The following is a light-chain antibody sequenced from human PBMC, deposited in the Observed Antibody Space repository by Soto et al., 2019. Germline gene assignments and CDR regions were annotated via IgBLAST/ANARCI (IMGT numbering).Light chain of an antibody. J-gene: IGLJ2*01. CDR3: CSYAGIRV. V-gene: IGLV2-23*01. CDR1: SSDVGSYNL. Sequence: QSALTQPASVSGSPGQSITISCTGTSSDVGSYNLVSWYQQHPGKAPKLMIYEGSKRPSGVSNRCSGSKSGNTASLTISGLQAEDEADYYCCSYAGIRVFGGGTKLTVL. CDR2: EGS.